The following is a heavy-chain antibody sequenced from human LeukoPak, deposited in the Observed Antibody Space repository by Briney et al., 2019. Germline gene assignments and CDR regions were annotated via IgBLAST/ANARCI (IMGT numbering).Heavy chain of an antibody. V-gene: IGHV4-59*11. CDR3: ARSWYSQSYWYFDL. J-gene: IGHJ2*01. CDR2: IYYRGST. D-gene: IGHD6-13*01. CDR1: GASIGSHY. Sequence: PSEALSLTCSVSGASIGSHYWSWIRQPPGKGLEWIGYIYYRGSTNYNPPLQSRVTISVDTSKNQFSLKLSSVAAADTAVYYCARSWYSQSYWYFDLWGRGTLVTVSS.